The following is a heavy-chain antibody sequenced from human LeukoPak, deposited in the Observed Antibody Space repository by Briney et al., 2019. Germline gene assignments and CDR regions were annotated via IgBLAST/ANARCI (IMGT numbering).Heavy chain of an antibody. V-gene: IGHV3-53*01. CDR2: IYSGGTT. CDR3: ARDADYGGSPDAFDI. J-gene: IGHJ3*02. D-gene: IGHD4-23*01. Sequence: GGSLRLSCAAYGFTVSGNHMSWVRQAPGEGLNWVSIIYSGGTTYYADSVKGRFTISRDNSKNTLYLQMNSLRAEDTAVYYCARDADYGGSPDAFDIWGRGTIVTVSS. CDR1: GFTVSGNH.